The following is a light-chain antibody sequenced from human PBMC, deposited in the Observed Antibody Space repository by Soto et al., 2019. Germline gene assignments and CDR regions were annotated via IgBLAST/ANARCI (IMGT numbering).Light chain of an antibody. CDR1: SSVIGAYNF. V-gene: IGLV2-14*03. CDR3: TSWTTSTTMI. CDR2: DVN. Sequence: QSALTQPASVSGSPGQSITISCTGTSSVIGAYNFVSWYQQHPGKAPKLMLYDVNIRPSGVSNRFSGSKSGNMPSLTISGLQAEDEADYYCTSWTTSTTMIFGGGTKLTVL. J-gene: IGLJ2*01.